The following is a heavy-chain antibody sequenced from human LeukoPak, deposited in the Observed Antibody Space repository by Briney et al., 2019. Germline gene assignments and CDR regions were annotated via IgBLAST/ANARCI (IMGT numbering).Heavy chain of an antibody. J-gene: IGHJ5*02. CDR3: ARGGQVAPQPGNWFDP. CDR1: GYTFTGCY. V-gene: IGHV1-46*01. D-gene: IGHD2-2*01. CDR2: INPSGGSP. Sequence: ASVKVSCKASGYTFTGCYLHWVRQAPGQGLEWVGIINPSGGSPSYAQKFQGRVTMTRDMSTSTVYMTLSSLKSEDTAVYYCARGGQVAPQPGNWFDPWGQGTLVTVSS.